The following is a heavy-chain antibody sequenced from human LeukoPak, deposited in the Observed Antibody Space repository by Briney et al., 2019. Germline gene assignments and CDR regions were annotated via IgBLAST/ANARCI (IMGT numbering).Heavy chain of an antibody. Sequence: GRSLRLSCAASGFTFSSYGMHWVRQAPGKGLEWVAVISYDGSNKYYADSVKGRFTISRDNSKNTLYLQMNSLRAEGTAVYYCAKDDDDGSGSYWVYYYYGTDVWGKGTTVTVSS. CDR3: AKDDDDGSGSYWVYYYYGTDV. CDR2: ISYDGSNK. CDR1: GFTFSSYG. J-gene: IGHJ6*04. V-gene: IGHV3-30*18. D-gene: IGHD3-10*01.